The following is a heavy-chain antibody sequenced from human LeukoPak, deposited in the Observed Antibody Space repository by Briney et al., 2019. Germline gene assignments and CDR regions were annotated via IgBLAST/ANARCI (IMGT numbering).Heavy chain of an antibody. CDR3: VRVRYCSTNRCYDREFDN. Sequence: SETLSLTCTVSGGSISSYYWSWIRQPPGKGLEWIGYISYSGSTKYNPSLKGRVTISVDTSKNQFSLNLSSVTAAGTAVYYCVRVRYCSTNRCYDREFDNWGQGTLVIVSS. CDR2: ISYSGST. D-gene: IGHD2-2*01. V-gene: IGHV4-59*08. J-gene: IGHJ4*02. CDR1: GGSISSYY.